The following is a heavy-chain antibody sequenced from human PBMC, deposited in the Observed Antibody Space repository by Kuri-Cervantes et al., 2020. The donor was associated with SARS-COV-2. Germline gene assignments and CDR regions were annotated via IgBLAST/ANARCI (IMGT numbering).Heavy chain of an antibody. D-gene: IGHD5-12*01. CDR2: INDSGAT. J-gene: IGHJ6*03. Sequence: SDTLSLTCAVYGGSFSGYQWSWIRQTPGMGLEWIGQINDSGATKYNPSLKSRVIVSMDKSKNQFSLKLGSVTAADTAIYYCARQLRLYSMDVWGKGTTVTVSS. CDR3: ARQLRLYSMDV. V-gene: IGHV4-34*01. CDR1: GGSFSGYQ.